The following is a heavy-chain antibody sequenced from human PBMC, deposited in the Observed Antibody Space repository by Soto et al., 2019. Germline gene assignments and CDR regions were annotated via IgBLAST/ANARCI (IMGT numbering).Heavy chain of an antibody. CDR2: IFYTGST. D-gene: IGHD3-10*01. J-gene: IGHJ4*02. Sequence: QVQLQESGPGLVKPSQTLSLTCTVSGGSITSGGYYWNWIRHHPGKSLEWIGYIFYTGSTYYNPSLENWLNMSVDASKNPFSPELRPGKCADPAGDYCGGFLPGGYGRGLLDCWGQGTLVTVSS. CDR1: GGSITSGGYY. V-gene: IGHV4-31*03. CDR3: GGFLPGGYGRGLLDC.